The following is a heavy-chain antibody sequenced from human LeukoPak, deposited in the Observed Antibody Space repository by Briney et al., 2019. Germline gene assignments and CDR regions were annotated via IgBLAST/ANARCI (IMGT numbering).Heavy chain of an antibody. V-gene: IGHV4-4*02. J-gene: IGHJ3*02. Sequence: SGTLSLTCAVSGGSISSSNWWSWVRQPPGKGLEWIGEIYHSGSTNYNPSLKSRVTISVDKSKNQFSLKLSSVTAADTAVYYCASRPNMVRGVIGAFDIWGQGTMVTVSS. D-gene: IGHD3-10*01. CDR1: GGSISSSNW. CDR2: IYHSGST. CDR3: ASRPNMVRGVIGAFDI.